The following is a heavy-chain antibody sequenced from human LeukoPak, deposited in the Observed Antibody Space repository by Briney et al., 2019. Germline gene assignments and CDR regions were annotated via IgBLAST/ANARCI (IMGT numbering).Heavy chain of an antibody. Sequence: GESLKISCKGSGYTFTSYWIGWVRQMPGKGLEWMGINYPGDSDTRYSPSFQGQVTISADKSISTAYLQWSSLKASDTAMYYCARPAGWPPYYFDYWGQGTLVTVSS. J-gene: IGHJ4*02. V-gene: IGHV5-51*01. D-gene: IGHD6-19*01. CDR1: GYTFTSYW. CDR2: NYPGDSDT. CDR3: ARPAGWPPYYFDY.